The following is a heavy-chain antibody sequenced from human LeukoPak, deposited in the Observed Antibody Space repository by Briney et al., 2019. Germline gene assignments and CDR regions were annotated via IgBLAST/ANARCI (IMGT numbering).Heavy chain of an antibody. J-gene: IGHJ4*02. CDR3: ARVPHSSSWQPTDY. CDR2: INPNSGGT. Sequence: GASVKVSCKASGYTFTGYYMHWVRQAPGQGLEWMGWINPNSGGTNYAQKFQGRVTMTRDTSISTAYMELSRLRSDDTAVYYCARVPHSSSWQPTDYWGQGTLVTVSS. D-gene: IGHD6-13*01. CDR1: GYTFTGYY. V-gene: IGHV1-2*02.